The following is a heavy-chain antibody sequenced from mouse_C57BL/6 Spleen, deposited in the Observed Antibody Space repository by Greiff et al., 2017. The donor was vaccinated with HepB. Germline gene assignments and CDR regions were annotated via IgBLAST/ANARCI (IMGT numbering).Heavy chain of an antibody. CDR2: IDPSDSDT. V-gene: IGHV1-50*01. CDR1: GYTFTSYW. J-gene: IGHJ4*01. CDR3: SRQFISVAMDY. D-gene: IGHD6-2*01. Sequence: VQLKQPGAELVKPGASVKLSCKASGYTFTSYWMQWVKQRPGQGLEWIGEIDPSDSDTNYNQKFKGKATLTVDTSSSTAYMQLSSLTSEDSAVYYCSRQFISVAMDYWGQGTSVTVSS.